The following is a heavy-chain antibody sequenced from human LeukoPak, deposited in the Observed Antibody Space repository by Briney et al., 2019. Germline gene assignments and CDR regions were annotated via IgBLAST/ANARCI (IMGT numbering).Heavy chain of an antibody. J-gene: IGHJ4*02. CDR1: GFTFSDYY. D-gene: IGHD2-2*01. CDR3: ARGVKVPAAPNPTFGGY. V-gene: IGHV3-11*04. CDR2: ISSSSSTI. Sequence: KPGGSLRLSCAASGFTFSDYYMSWIRQAPGKGLEWVSYISSSSSTIYYADSVKGRFTISRDNAKNSLYLQMNSLRAEDTAVYYCARGVKVPAAPNPTFGGYWGQGTLVTVSS.